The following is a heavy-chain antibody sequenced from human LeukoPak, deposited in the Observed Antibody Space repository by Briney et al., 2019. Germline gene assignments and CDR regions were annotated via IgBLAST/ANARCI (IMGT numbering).Heavy chain of an antibody. J-gene: IGHJ6*02. D-gene: IGHD1-26*01. CDR3: ARGFLGLNGGV. V-gene: IGHV4-34*01. Sequence: SETPSLICGVSGGSFSGYYWNWIRQAPGKGLEWIGEINHNGTTSSNPSLKSRVTISVDTSRGRFSLKLNSATAADTAVYYCARGFLGLNGGVWGQGTTVTVSS. CDR1: GGSFSGYY. CDR2: INHNGTT.